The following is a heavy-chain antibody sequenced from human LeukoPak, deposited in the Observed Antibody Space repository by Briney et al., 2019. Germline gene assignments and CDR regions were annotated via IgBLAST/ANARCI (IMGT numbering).Heavy chain of an antibody. CDR3: AKDLFSGSYEAYFDY. Sequence: GGSLRLSCAASGFTFSSYDMNWVRRAPGKGLEWVSGISVSGDNAYYADSVKGRFTISRDNSKNTLYLQMNSLRAEDTAIYYCAKDLFSGSYEAYFDYWGQGTLVTVSS. CDR1: GFTFSSYD. CDR2: ISVSGDNA. V-gene: IGHV3-23*01. J-gene: IGHJ4*02. D-gene: IGHD1-26*01.